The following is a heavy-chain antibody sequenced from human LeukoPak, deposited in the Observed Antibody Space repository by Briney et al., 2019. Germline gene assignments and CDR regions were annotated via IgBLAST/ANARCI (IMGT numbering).Heavy chain of an antibody. CDR2: IIPIFGTA. Sequence: EASVKVSCKASGGTFSSYAISWVRQAPGQGLEWMGGIIPIFGTANYAQKFQGRVTITADESTSTAYMELRSLRSDDTAVYYCARGPPTSSNWFDPWGQGTLVTVSS. CDR1: GGTFSSYA. V-gene: IGHV1-69*01. J-gene: IGHJ5*02. CDR3: ARGPPTSSNWFDP.